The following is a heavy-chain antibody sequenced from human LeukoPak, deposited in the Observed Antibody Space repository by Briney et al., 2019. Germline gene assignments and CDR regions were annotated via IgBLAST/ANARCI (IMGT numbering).Heavy chain of an antibody. D-gene: IGHD3-9*01. V-gene: IGHV4-38-2*02. CDR2: IYHSGST. J-gene: IGHJ4*02. CDR1: GYSISSGYY. Sequence: SETLSLTCTVSGYSISSGYYWGWIRQPPGKGLEWIGSIYHSGSTYYNPSLKSRVTISVDTSKNQFSLKLSSVTAADTAVYYCARDRRYFDWLFSTIFDYWGQGTLVTVSS. CDR3: ARDRRYFDWLFSTIFDY.